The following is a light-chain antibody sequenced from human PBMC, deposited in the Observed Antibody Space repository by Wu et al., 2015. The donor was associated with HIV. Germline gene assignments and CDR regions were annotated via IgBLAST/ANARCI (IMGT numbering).Light chain of an antibody. V-gene: IGKV1-33*01. J-gene: IGKJ4*01. CDR2: DAS. CDR3: QQYDNLPLT. CDR1: QDIDKY. Sequence: DIQMTQSPSSLSASVGDRVTITCQASQDIDKYLNWYQQKPGKGPKLLIYDASNLGTGVPSRFSGSGSGTYFTFTISSLQPDDIGTYYCQQYDNLPLTFGGGTKGGDQT.